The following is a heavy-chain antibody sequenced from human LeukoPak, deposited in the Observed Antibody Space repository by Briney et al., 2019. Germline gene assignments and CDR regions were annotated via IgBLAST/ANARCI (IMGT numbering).Heavy chain of an antibody. V-gene: IGHV2-5*02. J-gene: IGHJ6*04. CDR1: GFSLSTRGVG. CDR3: AHISGTPDV. Sequence: SGPTLLKPTPTLTLTFTFSGFSLSTRGVGVGWIRQPPVKALEWLALIYWDDDKRYSPSLKSRLTITKDTSKNQVVLTMTNMDPVDTATYYCAHISGTPDVWGKGTTVTVSS. CDR2: IYWDDDK.